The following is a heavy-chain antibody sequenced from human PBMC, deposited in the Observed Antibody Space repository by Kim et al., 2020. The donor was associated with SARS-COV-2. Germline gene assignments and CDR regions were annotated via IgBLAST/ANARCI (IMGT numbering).Heavy chain of an antibody. J-gene: IGHJ4*02. CDR3: TTEEGLLWFGELF. Sequence: YAAPVKGRFTISRDDSKNTLYLQMNSLKTEDTAVYYCTTEEGLLWFGELFWGQGTLVTVSS. V-gene: IGHV3-15*01. D-gene: IGHD3-10*01.